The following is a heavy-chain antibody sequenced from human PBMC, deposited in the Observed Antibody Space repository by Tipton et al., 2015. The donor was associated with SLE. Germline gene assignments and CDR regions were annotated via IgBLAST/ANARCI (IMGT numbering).Heavy chain of an antibody. CDR3: ARGNDDYGDYEY. D-gene: IGHD4-17*01. CDR2: IRVDSGDT. Sequence: QSGAEVKKPGASVKVSCKASGYTFTSNDINWVRQAPGQGLEWMGGIRVDSGDTDSAQKFQGRVTMTTDTSTSTAYMELRSLRSDDTAVYYCARGNDDYGDYEYWGQGTLVTVSS. V-gene: IGHV1-18*01. CDR1: GYTFTSND. J-gene: IGHJ4*02.